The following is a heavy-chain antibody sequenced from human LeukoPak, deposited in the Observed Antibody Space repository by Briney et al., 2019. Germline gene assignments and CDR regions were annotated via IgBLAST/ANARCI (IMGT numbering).Heavy chain of an antibody. CDR2: ISSSGRTM. D-gene: IGHD6-19*01. CDR1: GFSFSSYE. J-gene: IGHJ4*02. V-gene: IGHV3-48*03. CDR3: AHQSSGWRYYFDY. Sequence: GGSLRLSCAASGFSFSSYEMNWVRQAPGKGLDWVSYISSSGRTMYYADSVKGRFTISRNNAKNSLYLQMNSLRAEDTAVYYCAHQSSGWRYYFDYWGQGTLVTVSS.